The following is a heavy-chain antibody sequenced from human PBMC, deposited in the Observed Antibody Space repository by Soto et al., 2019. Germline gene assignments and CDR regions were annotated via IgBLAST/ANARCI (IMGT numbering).Heavy chain of an antibody. V-gene: IGHV3-30*18. CDR3: AKDQASGQGSFDS. J-gene: IGHJ4*02. Sequence: VGSLRLSCAASGFTFNIYGMHWVRQAPDKGLEWVALISYDGSNQYYADSVKGRFTISRDNSKNTLFLQMNSLRADDTAVYYCAKDQASGQGSFDSWGQGTLVTV. CDR2: ISYDGSNQ. CDR1: GFTFNIYG.